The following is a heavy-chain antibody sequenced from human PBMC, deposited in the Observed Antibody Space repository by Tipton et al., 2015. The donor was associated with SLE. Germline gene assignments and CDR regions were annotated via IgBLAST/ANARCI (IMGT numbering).Heavy chain of an antibody. CDR1: GGSFSGYY. V-gene: IGHV4-34*01. CDR3: ARTLDALDI. J-gene: IGHJ3*02. Sequence: TLFLTCAVYGGSFSGYYWSWIRQPPGKGLEWIGEINHSGSTNYNPSLKSRVTISVDTSKNQFSLKLSSVTAADTAVYYCARTLDALDIWGQGTMVTVSS. CDR2: INHSGST.